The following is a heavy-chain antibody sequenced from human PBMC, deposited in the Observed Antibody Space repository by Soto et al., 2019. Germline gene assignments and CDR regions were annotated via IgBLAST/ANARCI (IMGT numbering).Heavy chain of an antibody. D-gene: IGHD6-13*01. CDR1: GGSISSYY. V-gene: IGHV4-59*01. CDR2: IYYSGST. CDR3: ARAQLDNYYYYYYMDV. Sequence: SETLSLTCTVSGGSISSYYWSWIRQPPGKGLEWIGYIYYSGSTNYNPSLKSRVTISVDTSKNQFSLKLSSVTAADTAVYYCARAQLDNYYYYYYMDVWGKGTTVTVSS. J-gene: IGHJ6*03.